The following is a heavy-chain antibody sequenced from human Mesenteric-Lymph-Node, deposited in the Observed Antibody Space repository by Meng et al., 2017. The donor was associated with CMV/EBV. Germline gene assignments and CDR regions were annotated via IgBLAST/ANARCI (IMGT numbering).Heavy chain of an antibody. J-gene: IGHJ5*02. D-gene: IGHD2-2*01. CDR2: IYSGGST. CDR1: GFTFSNYA. CDR3: AKDIVKVVPAATGWFDP. Sequence: GESLKISCAAYGFTFSNYAMSWVRQAPGKGLEWVSVIYSGGSTYYADSVKGRFTISRDNSKNTLYLQMNSLRAEDTAVYYCAKDIVKVVPAATGWFDPWGQGTLVTVSS. V-gene: IGHV3-66*02.